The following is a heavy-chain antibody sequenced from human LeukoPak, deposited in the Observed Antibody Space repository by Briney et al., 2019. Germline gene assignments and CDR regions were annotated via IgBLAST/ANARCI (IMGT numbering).Heavy chain of an antibody. CDR1: GYTFTSYG. J-gene: IGHJ4*02. D-gene: IGHD3-3*01. CDR3: ARGKPVLRFLEWLLGDLDY. Sequence: ASVKVSCKASGYTFTSYGISWVRQAPGQGLEWMGWISAYNGNTNYAQKLQGRVTMTTDTSTSTAYMELRSLRSDDTAVYYCARGKPVLRFLEWLLGDLDYWGQGTLVTVSS. V-gene: IGHV1-18*01. CDR2: ISAYNGNT.